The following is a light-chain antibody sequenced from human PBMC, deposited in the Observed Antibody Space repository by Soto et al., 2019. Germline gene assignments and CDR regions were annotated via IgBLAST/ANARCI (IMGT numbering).Light chain of an antibody. V-gene: IGLV4-69*01. Sequence: QPVLTQSPSASASLGAAVKLTCTLSSWHSNYTIAWHQQQSEKGPRDLMKFNSDGRHSKGDEIPVRFSSSSSGAVRYLTISSLESEDDADYDCQTWGFGIVVFGGGTKLTVL. J-gene: IGLJ2*01. CDR2: FNSDGRH. CDR3: QTWGFGIVV. CDR1: SWHSNYT.